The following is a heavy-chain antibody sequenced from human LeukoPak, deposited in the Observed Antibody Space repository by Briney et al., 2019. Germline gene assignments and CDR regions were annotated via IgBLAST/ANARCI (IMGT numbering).Heavy chain of an antibody. J-gene: IGHJ4*02. CDR3: AKDGDYYGSGSYLTD. V-gene: IGHV3-30*02. CDR1: GFTFGSYG. Sequence: GGSLRLSCAASGFTFGSYGMHWVRQAPGKGLEWVAFIRYDGSNKYYADSVKGRFTISRDNSKNTLYLQMNSLRAEDTAVYYCAKDGDYYGSGSYLTDWGQGTLVTVSS. CDR2: IRYDGSNK. D-gene: IGHD3-10*01.